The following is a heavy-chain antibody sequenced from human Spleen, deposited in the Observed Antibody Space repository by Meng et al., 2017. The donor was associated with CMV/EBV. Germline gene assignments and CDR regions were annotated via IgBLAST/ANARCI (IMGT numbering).Heavy chain of an antibody. V-gene: IGHV3-48*04. CDR1: GFTFSSYS. CDR2: ISSSSSTI. Sequence: GESLKISCAASGFTFSSYSMNWVRQAPGKGLEWVSYISSSSSTIYYADSVKGRFTISRDNAKNSLYLQMNSLRAEDTAVYYCARDVINWGYYFDCWGQGTLVTVSS. J-gene: IGHJ4*02. CDR3: ARDVINWGYYFDC. D-gene: IGHD7-27*01.